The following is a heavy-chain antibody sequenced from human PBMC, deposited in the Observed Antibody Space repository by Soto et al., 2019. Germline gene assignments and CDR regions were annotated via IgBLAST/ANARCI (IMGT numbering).Heavy chain of an antibody. CDR2: ISAYNGNT. J-gene: IGHJ6*02. CDR3: ARDPLYCTNGVCSPWTRYYYYYGMDV. Sequence: GASVKVSCKASGYTLTSYGISWVRQAPGQGLEWMGWISAYNGNTNYAQKLQGRVTMTTDTSTSTAYMELRSLRSDDTAVYYCARDPLYCTNGVCSPWTRYYYYYGMDVWGQGTTVTVSS. CDR1: GYTLTSYG. D-gene: IGHD2-8*01. V-gene: IGHV1-18*01.